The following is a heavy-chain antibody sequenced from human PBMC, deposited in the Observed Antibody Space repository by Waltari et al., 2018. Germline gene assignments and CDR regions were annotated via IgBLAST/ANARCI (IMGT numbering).Heavy chain of an antibody. CDR2: ISWNSGII. D-gene: IGHD2-15*01. V-gene: IGHV3-9*01. J-gene: IGHJ5*02. CDR3: AKDMVGFDP. Sequence: EVQLVESGGGLVQPGRSLRLSCAASGFTFDDYAMHWVRQAPGKGLEWFSGISWNSGIIGYADSVKGRFTISRDNAKNSLYLQMNSLRAEDTALYYCAKDMVGFDPWGQGTLVTVSS. CDR1: GFTFDDYA.